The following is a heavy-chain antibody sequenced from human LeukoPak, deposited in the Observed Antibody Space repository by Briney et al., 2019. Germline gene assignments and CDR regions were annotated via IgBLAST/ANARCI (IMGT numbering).Heavy chain of an antibody. CDR2: ISGSGGST. Sequence: GGSLRLSCAASGFTFDDYGMSWVRQAPGKGLEWVSAISGSGGSTYYADSVKGRFTISRDNSKNTLYLQMNSLRAEDTAVYYCARDYYYDSSGYYFDYWGQGTLVTVSS. J-gene: IGHJ4*02. CDR1: GFTFDDYG. D-gene: IGHD3-22*01. CDR3: ARDYYYDSSGYYFDY. V-gene: IGHV3-23*01.